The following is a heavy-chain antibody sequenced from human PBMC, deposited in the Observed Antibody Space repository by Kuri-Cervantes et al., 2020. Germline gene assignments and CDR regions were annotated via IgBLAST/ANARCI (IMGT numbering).Heavy chain of an antibody. D-gene: IGHD5-24*01. J-gene: IGHJ2*01. Sequence: GESLKISCAASGFTFSSYGMHWVRQAPGKGLEWVAVIWYDGSNKYYADSVKGRFTISRDNSKNTLYLRMNSLRAEDTAVYYCAGGEMATIMDWYFDLWGRGTLVTVSS. CDR2: IWYDGSNK. CDR3: AGGEMATIMDWYFDL. CDR1: GFTFSSYG. V-gene: IGHV3-30*02.